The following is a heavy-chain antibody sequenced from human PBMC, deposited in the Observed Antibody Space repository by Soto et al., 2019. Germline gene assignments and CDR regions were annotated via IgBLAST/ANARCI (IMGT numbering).Heavy chain of an antibody. CDR2: IYRTGST. D-gene: IGHD1-7*01. CDR3: ASRDPGTSVDY. Sequence: PSETLSLTCAVSGASFTSNDWWTLVRQPPGRRLEWIGEIYRTGSTNYNPSLKSRVTISLDKSENQFSLKVTSLTAADTAVYYCASRDPGTSVDYWGQGTLVTVSS. V-gene: IGHV4-4*02. J-gene: IGHJ4*02. CDR1: GASFTSNDW.